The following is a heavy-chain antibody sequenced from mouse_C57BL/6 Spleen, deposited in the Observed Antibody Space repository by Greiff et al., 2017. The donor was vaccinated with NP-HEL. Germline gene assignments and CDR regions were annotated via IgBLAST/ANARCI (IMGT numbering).Heavy chain of an antibody. CDR2: IYPGDGDT. V-gene: IGHV1-80*01. CDR1: GYAFSSYW. Sequence: QVQLKQSGAELVKPGASVKISCKASGYAFSSYWMNWVKQRPGKGLEWIGQIYPGDGDTNYNGKFKGKATLTADKSSSTTYMQLSSLTSEDSAVYFCARWEGSAWFAYWGQGTLVTVSA. CDR3: ARWEGSAWFAY. J-gene: IGHJ3*01. D-gene: IGHD3-3*01.